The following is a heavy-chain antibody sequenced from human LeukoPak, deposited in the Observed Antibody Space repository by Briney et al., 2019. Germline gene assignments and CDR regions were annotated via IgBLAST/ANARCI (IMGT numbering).Heavy chain of an antibody. CDR1: GGSISSYY. CDR3: ASTHRAARPRVGAFDI. D-gene: IGHD6-6*01. J-gene: IGHJ3*02. Sequence: SETLSLTCTVSGGSISSYYWSWIRQPPGKGLEWIGYIYYSGSTNYNPSLKSRVTLSVDTSKNQFSLKLSSVTAADTAVYYCASTHRAARPRVGAFDIWGQGTMVTVSS. V-gene: IGHV4-59*08. CDR2: IYYSGST.